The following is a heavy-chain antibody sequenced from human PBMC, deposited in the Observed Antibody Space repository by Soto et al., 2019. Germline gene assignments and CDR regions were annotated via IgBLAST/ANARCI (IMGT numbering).Heavy chain of an antibody. CDR3: ATAKTTVTTLGH. Sequence: QLQLQESGSGLVKPSQTLSLTCAVSGGSISSGGYSWSWIRQPPGKGLEWIGYIYHSGSTYYNPTIKCRVTISVGSTKNQFSLKLSSVTAADSVASDCATAKTTVTTLGHWGQGTLVTVSS. D-gene: IGHD4-17*01. J-gene: IGHJ4*02. CDR2: IYHSGST. V-gene: IGHV4-30-2*01. CDR1: GGSISSGGYS.